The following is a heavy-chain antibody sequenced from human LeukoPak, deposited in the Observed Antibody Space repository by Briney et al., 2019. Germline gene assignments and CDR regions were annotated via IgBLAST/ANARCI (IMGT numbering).Heavy chain of an antibody. J-gene: IGHJ4*02. Sequence: GGYLRFYCSASGFTFSSYAMRWVRPAPGLGLEGVSAISGSGGSTSYAVSVKGRFTISRDNSKNTLYLQMNSLRAEDTAVYYCAKYWDSSGYYYDYWGQGTLVTVSS. V-gene: IGHV3-23*01. D-gene: IGHD3-22*01. CDR2: ISGSGGST. CDR1: GFTFSSYA. CDR3: AKYWDSSGYYYDY.